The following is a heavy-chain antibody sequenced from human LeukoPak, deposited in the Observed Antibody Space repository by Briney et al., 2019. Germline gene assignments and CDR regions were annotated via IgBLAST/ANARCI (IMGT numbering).Heavy chain of an antibody. J-gene: IGHJ1*01. Sequence: SETLSLTCTVPGGSISSYYWSWIRQPPGKGLEWIGNIHYSGSTKYTPSLKSRVTISADTSKNQFSLKLYSVTAADTAVYYCARSEGSGYYYFQEWGQGTLVTVSS. CDR3: ARSEGSGYYYFQE. V-gene: IGHV4-59*01. D-gene: IGHD3-22*01. CDR1: GGSISSYY. CDR2: IHYSGST.